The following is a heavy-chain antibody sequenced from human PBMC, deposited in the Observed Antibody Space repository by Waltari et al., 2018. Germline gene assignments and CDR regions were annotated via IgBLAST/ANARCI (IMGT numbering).Heavy chain of an antibody. CDR1: GSTFSSYA. D-gene: IGHD3-10*01. CDR3: ASHYLYYGSGSPNY. J-gene: IGHJ4*02. Sequence: QVQLVQSGAAVKKPGSSVKVSCKASGSTFSSYAISWVRPAPGQGLEWMGGIIPIFGTANYAQKFQGRVTITTDESTSTAYMELSSLRSEDTAVYYCASHYLYYGSGSPNYWGQGTLVTVSS. V-gene: IGHV1-69*05. CDR2: IIPIFGTA.